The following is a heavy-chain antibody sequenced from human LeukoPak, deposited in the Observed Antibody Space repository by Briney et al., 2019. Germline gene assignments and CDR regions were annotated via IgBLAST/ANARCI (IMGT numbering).Heavy chain of an antibody. CDR2: IKSKTDGGTT. J-gene: IGHJ4*02. CDR1: GFTFSNAW. V-gene: IGHV3-15*01. D-gene: IGHD3-9*01. CDR3: TTERYLDWLSPIYYFDY. Sequence: GGSLRLSCAASGFTFSNAWMSWVRQAPGKGLEWVGRIKSKTDGGTTDYAAPVKGRFTISRDDSKNTLYLQMNSLKTEDTAVYYCTTERYLDWLSPIYYFDYWGQGTLVTVSS.